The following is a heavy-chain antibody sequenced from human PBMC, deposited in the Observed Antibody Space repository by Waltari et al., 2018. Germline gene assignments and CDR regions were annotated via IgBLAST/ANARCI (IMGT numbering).Heavy chain of an antibody. CDR1: GYTFTSYD. Sequence: QVQLVQSGAEVKKPGASVKVSCKASGYTFTSYDINWVRQATGQGLEWMGWMNPNMGNTGYAQKYQGRVTMTRNTSISTAYMELSSLRSEDTAVYYCARRGQRPRGYSYGKYNWFDPWGQGTLVTVSS. V-gene: IGHV1-8*01. CDR2: MNPNMGNT. CDR3: ARRGQRPRGYSYGKYNWFDP. D-gene: IGHD5-18*01. J-gene: IGHJ5*02.